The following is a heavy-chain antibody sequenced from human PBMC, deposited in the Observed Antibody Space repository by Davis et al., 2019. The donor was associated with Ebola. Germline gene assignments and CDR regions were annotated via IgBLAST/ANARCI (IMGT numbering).Heavy chain of an antibody. CDR1: GYNFIEYF. Sequence: ASVKVSCKASGYNFIEYFMHWVRQAPGQGLEWMGWISAYNGNTNYAQKLQGRVTMTTDTSTSTAYMELRSLRSDDTAVYYCARVPRHIVVVPAAIGGLFDYWGQGTLVTVSS. V-gene: IGHV1-18*04. CDR2: ISAYNGNT. CDR3: ARVPRHIVVVPAAIGGLFDY. D-gene: IGHD2-2*01. J-gene: IGHJ4*02.